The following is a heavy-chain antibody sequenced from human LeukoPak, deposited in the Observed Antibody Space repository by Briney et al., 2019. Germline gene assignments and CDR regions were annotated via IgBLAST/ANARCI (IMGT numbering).Heavy chain of an antibody. V-gene: IGHV3-9*01. D-gene: IGHD3-22*01. CDR2: ISWNSGSI. CDR3: AKSDSSGYPPSY. J-gene: IGHJ4*02. CDR1: GFTFEDYA. Sequence: SLNLSFAASGFTFEDYAMYWVRPAPGKGLEWVSGISWNSGSIGYADSGKGRFTISRDNAKNSLYLQMNSLIPEDSALYYCAKSDSSGYPPSYWGQGTLVTVSS.